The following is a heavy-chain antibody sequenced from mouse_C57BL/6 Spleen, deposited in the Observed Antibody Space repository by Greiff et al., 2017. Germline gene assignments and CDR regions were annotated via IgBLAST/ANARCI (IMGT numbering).Heavy chain of an antibody. D-gene: IGHD1-1*01. V-gene: IGHV1-18*01. J-gene: IGHJ1*03. CDR1: GYTFTDYY. CDR3: ARWFCYYDSNPSYWYFDG. CDR2: INPKNGGT. Sequence: VQLKQSGPELVKPGASVKIPCKASGYTFTDYYMDWVKQSPGKSLEWIGDINPKNGGTIYNQKFKGKATLTVDKSSSTAYMELRSLTSEDTAVYYGARWFCYYDSNPSYWYFDGWGTGATVTVSS.